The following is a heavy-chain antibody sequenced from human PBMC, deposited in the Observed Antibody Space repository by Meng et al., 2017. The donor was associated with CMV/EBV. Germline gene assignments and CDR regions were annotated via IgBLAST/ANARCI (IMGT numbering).Heavy chain of an antibody. CDR3: ARDHVVATIIYGEAYYYGMDV. J-gene: IGHJ6*02. Sequence: GESLKPSREASGFTVSSNYMRWVRQAPGKGLEWVLVIYSGGSTNYADSMKGRFTISRDNSKSTLYLQMNCLRAEDTAVYYCARDHVVATIIYGEAYYYGMDVWGQGTTVTVSS. V-gene: IGHV3-66*01. CDR2: IYSGGST. D-gene: IGHD5-12*01. CDR1: GFTVSSNY.